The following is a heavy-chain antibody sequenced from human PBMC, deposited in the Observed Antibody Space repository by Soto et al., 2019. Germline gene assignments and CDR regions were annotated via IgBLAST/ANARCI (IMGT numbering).Heavy chain of an antibody. Sequence: SETLSLTCTVSGGSISNGYYYWSWVRQNPGKGLEWIGHIYHSGRTYYNPSLKSRVSISIDTSKNQFSLHLSSVTAADTAVYYCARWVEVSLDYFDSWGQGNPLTVSS. V-gene: IGHV4-31*03. CDR3: ARWVEVSLDYFDS. D-gene: IGHD2-15*01. J-gene: IGHJ4*02. CDR2: IYHSGRT. CDR1: GGSISNGYYY.